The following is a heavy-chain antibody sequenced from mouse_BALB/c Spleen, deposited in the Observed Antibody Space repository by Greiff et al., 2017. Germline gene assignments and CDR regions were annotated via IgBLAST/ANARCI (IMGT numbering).Heavy chain of an antibody. CDR2: INPSTGYT. CDR3: ARTARATSLAY. Sequence: QVQLKQSGAELAKPGASVKMSCKASGYTFTSYWMHWVKQRPGQGLEWIGYINPSTGYTEYNQKFKDKATLTADKSSSTAYMQLSSLTSEDSAVYYCARTARATSLAYWGQGTLVTVSA. V-gene: IGHV1-7*01. D-gene: IGHD3-1*01. J-gene: IGHJ3*01. CDR1: GYTFTSYW.